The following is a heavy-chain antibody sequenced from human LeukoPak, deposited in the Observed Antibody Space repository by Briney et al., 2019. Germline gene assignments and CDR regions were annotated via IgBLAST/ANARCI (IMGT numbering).Heavy chain of an antibody. J-gene: IGHJ6*03. V-gene: IGHV3-7*01. CDR1: GFTFSSYW. CDR2: IKQDGSEK. D-gene: IGHD6-19*01. Sequence: GGSLRLSCAASGFTFSSYWMSWVRQAPGKGLEWVANIKQDGSEKYYVDSVKGRFTISRDNAKNSLYLQMNSLRAEDTAVYYCARDPYSGGYGAHYYYYMDVWGKGTTVTVSS. CDR3: ARDPYSGGYGAHYYYYMDV.